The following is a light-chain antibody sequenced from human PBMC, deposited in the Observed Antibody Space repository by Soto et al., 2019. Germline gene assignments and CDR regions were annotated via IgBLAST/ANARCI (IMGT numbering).Light chain of an antibody. CDR2: DTS. J-gene: IGKJ2*01. CDR1: HDSSRF. V-gene: IGKV1-17*03. Sequence: DVQMTHSPSAMSASGGDRVTITSRASHDSSRFVAWFQQKPGKAPQRLIYDTSSLQPGVPSRFSGSGSGKEFTLAISGLQPEDFATYYCLQHNNYPYTFGHGTKLEIK. CDR3: LQHNNYPYT.